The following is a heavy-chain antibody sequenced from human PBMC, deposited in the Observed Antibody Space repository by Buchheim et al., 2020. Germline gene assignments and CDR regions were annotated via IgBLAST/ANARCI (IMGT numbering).Heavy chain of an antibody. CDR3: AKDLRVGAIDY. CDR2: ISYDGSNK. Sequence: VQLVEAGGGLVQPGGSLRLSCAASGFTFSSYGMHWVRQAPGKGLEWVAVISYDGSNKYYADSVKGRFTISRDNSKNTLYLQMNSLRAEDTAVYYCAKDLRVGAIDYWGQGTL. J-gene: IGHJ4*02. CDR1: GFTFSSYG. V-gene: IGHV3-30*18. D-gene: IGHD1-26*01.